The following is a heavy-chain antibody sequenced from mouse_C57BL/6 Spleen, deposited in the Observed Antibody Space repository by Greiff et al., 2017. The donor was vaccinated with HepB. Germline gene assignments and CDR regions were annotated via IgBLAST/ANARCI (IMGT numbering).Heavy chain of an antibody. V-gene: IGHV5-4*01. CDR3: ARGGGSHYYAMDY. D-gene: IGHD1-1*01. J-gene: IGHJ4*01. CDR1: GFTFSSYA. CDR2: ISDGGSYT. Sequence: EVQGVESGGGLVKPGGSLKLSCAASGFTFSSYAMSWVRQTPEKRLEWVATISDGGSYTYYPDNVKGRFTISRDNAKNNLYLQMSHLKSEDTAMYYCARGGGSHYYAMDYWGQGTSVTVSS.